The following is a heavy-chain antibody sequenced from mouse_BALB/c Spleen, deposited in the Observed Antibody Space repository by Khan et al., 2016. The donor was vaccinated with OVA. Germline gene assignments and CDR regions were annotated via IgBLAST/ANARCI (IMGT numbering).Heavy chain of an antibody. CDR2: INPSNGGT. CDR3: TRSGWAAFAY. J-gene: IGHJ3*01. V-gene: IGHV1S81*02. D-gene: IGHD1-1*02. CDR1: GYTFTNYY. Sequence: QVQLQQPGAELVKPGASVKLSCKASGYTFTNYYMYWVKQRPGQGLEWIGGINPSNGGTYFNGKFKSKAILTVDKSSSTASIQLSRLTSEDAAVYYCTRSGWAAFAYWGQGTLVTVSA.